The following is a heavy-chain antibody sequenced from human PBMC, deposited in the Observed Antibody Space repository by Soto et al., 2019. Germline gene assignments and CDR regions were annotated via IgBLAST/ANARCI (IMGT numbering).Heavy chain of an antibody. D-gene: IGHD3-16*02. J-gene: IGHJ6*02. V-gene: IGHV3-7*01. CDR3: ARDHRYYYAVDV. Sequence: GGSLILFCAASGFSFSTYWMTWVRQAPGKGLEWVANIKQDGKEANYVDSVKGRFTISRDNAKNSLYLQMNSLRAEDTAVYYCARDHRYYYAVDVWGQGTTVTVSS. CDR1: GFSFSTYW. CDR2: IKQDGKEA.